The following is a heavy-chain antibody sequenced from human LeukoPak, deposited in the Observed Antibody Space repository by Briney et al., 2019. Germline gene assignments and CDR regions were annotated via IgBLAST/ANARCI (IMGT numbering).Heavy chain of an antibody. J-gene: IGHJ5*02. CDR2: ISYDGSNK. Sequence: PGGSLRLSCAASGFTFSKYGMHWVRQAPGKGLEWVAIISYDGSNKYYADSAKGRFSISRDNSKNTLYLQMNSLRAEDTAVYYCGGYNWFDPWGQGTLVTVSS. CDR1: GFTFSKYG. CDR3: GGYNWFDP. V-gene: IGHV3-30*03.